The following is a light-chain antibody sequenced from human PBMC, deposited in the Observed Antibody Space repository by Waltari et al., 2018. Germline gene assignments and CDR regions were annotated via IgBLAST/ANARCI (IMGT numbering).Light chain of an antibody. CDR2: EVT. V-gene: IGLV2-23*02. Sequence: QSALTQPASVSGSPGQSITISCTGTNSDIGKYDLVSWYQQHPGKAPKLLIYEVTQRPSGVSNPFSGSKSGNTASLTISGLQPEDEANYYCCSFTDTSIWVFGGGTKLTVL. CDR1: NSDIGKYDL. J-gene: IGLJ3*02. CDR3: CSFTDTSIWV.